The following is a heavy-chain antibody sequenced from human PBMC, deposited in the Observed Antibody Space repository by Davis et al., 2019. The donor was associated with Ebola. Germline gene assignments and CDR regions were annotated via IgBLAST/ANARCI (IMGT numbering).Heavy chain of an antibody. Sequence: GGSLRLSCVASRFTFSTFWMSWVRQAPGKGLEWVASIKQDGNEKHYVDSVKGRFTISRDNAKNSLYLQMSSLRAEDTAVYYCGRVDHCSYTRCYTGVLGYWGQGTLVTVSS. V-gene: IGHV3-7*01. D-gene: IGHD2-2*02. CDR2: IKQDGNEK. J-gene: IGHJ4*02. CDR1: RFTFSTFW. CDR3: GRVDHCSYTRCYTGVLGY.